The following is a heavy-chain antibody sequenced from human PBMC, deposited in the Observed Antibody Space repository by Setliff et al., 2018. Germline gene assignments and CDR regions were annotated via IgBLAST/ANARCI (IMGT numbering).Heavy chain of an antibody. J-gene: IGHJ6*02. CDR2: IYTNGAT. D-gene: IGHD3-16*01. CDR3: ARSMIQRNYYCGLDV. V-gene: IGHV4-61*09. Sequence: PSETLSLTCTVSGASLSSGSYYWSWVRQSAGKGPEWIGHIYTNGATNYSPSLKSRVSISADTSKNVLSLRLTSVTAADTAVYYCARSMIQRNYYCGLDVWGQGTTVTVSS. CDR1: GASLSSGSYY.